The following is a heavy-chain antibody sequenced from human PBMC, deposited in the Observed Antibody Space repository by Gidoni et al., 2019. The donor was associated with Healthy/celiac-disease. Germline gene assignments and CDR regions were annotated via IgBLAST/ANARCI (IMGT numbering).Heavy chain of an antibody. V-gene: IGHV3-7*01. J-gene: IGHJ4*02. Sequence: EVQLVESGGGLVQPGGSLRLSCAASGFTFSSYWMSWVRQAPGKGLEWVANIKQDGSEKYYVDSVKGRFTISRDNAKNSLYLQMNSLRAEDTAVYYCARAVDRGIAAALAIYWGQGTLVTVSS. CDR2: IKQDGSEK. CDR3: ARAVDRGIAAALAIY. D-gene: IGHD6-13*01. CDR1: GFTFSSYW.